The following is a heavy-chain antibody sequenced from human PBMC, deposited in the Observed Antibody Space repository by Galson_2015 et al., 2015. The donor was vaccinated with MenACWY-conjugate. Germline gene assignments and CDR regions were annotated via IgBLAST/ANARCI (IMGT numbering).Heavy chain of an antibody. D-gene: IGHD2/OR15-2a*01. V-gene: IGHV3-15*01. CDR1: GFTFSNAW. Sequence: FLRLSCAASGFTFSNAWMTWVRQAPRNGLEWEGRIQSNTHSGTPDYAAPVNGRFTISRDDSRNTVYLEMNGLKAEDTGLYYCTTDYFGQYFFDSWGQGTPVTVSS. CDR3: TTDYFGQYFFDS. J-gene: IGHJ4*02. CDR2: IQSNTHSGTP.